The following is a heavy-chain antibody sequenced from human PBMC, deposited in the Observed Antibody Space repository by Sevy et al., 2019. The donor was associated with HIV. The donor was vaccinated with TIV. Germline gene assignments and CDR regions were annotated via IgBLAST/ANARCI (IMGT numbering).Heavy chain of an antibody. V-gene: IGHV3-73*01. CDR2: IRSKGNSFAT. J-gene: IGHJ4*02. CDR3: AGQVGDTVMAVFDY. Sequence: GGSLRLSCAASGFAFRGSAIHWVRQASGKGLEWIGRIRSKGNSFATDDVPSVKGRITMSRVDSKKTAYLEMGSVKIYDTAVYYCAGQVGDTVMAVFDYWGQGTLVTVSS. CDR1: GFAFRGSA. D-gene: IGHD1-26*01.